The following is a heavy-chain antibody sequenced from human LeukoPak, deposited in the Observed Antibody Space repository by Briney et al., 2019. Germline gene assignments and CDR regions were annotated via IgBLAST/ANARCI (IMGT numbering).Heavy chain of an antibody. J-gene: IGHJ3*02. CDR3: ARSHPDAFDI. V-gene: IGHV3-21*01. CDR2: ISSSSSYI. CDR1: GFTFSSYS. Sequence: GGSLRLSCAASGFTFSSYSMNWVRQAPGMGLEWVSSISSSSSYIYYADSVKGRFTISRDNAKNSLYLQMNSLRAEDTAVYYCARSHPDAFDIWGQGTMVTVSS.